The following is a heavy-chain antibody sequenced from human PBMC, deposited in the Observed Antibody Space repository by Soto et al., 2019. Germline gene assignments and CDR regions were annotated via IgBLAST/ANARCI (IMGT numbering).Heavy chain of an antibody. CDR2: INHSGSS. J-gene: IGHJ3*02. CDR3: ARREITVRGAPLFRRRSSNDAFDM. Sequence: QVQLQQWGAGLLKPSETLSLTCAVYGGPFSAYYWSWIRQPPGKGLEWIGQINHSGSSNYNPSLKSRVHMSVDTSKNQFSLKLRSVTAADTAVYYCARREITVRGAPLFRRRSSNDAFDMWGQGTMVTVSS. D-gene: IGHD3-10*01. CDR1: GGPFSAYY. V-gene: IGHV4-34*01.